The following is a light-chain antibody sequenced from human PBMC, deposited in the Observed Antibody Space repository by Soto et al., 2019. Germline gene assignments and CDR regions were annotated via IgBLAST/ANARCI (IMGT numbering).Light chain of an antibody. V-gene: IGLV2-14*01. J-gene: IGLJ1*01. CDR1: SSDVGGYNY. CDR2: EVS. Sequence: QSALTQPASVSGSPGQSITISCTGTSSDVGGYNYVSWYQQHPGKAPKLMIYEVSNRPSGVSNRFSGSKSGNTASLPISGLQAEDEAAYYCSSYTRSSSFVSGNGTKVTVL. CDR3: SSYTRSSSFV.